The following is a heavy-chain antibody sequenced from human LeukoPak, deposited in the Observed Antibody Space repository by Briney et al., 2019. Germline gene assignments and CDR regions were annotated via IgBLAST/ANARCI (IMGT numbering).Heavy chain of an antibody. CDR1: GGSFSGYY. D-gene: IGHD5-12*01. CDR3: ARRNGQDIVATFRRRYYFDY. J-gene: IGHJ4*02. V-gene: IGHV4-34*01. Sequence: PSETLSLTCAVYGGSFSGYYWSWIRQPPGKWLEWIGEINHSGSTNYNPSLKSRVTISINTSKNQFSLKLSSVTAADTAVYYCARRNGQDIVATFRRRYYFDYWGQGTLVTVSS. CDR2: INHSGST.